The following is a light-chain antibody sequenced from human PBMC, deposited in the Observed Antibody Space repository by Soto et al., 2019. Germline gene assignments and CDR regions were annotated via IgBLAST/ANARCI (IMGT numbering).Light chain of an antibody. Sequence: QSALTQPPSASGSPGQSVAISCTGTNSDVGRSNYVSWHQQHPGKAPKVIIFEVNKRPSGVPDRFSGSKSGNTASLTVSGLQADDEADYYCSSYTGSNWVFGGGTKLTVL. V-gene: IGLV2-8*01. CDR1: NSDVGRSNY. J-gene: IGLJ3*02. CDR2: EVN. CDR3: SSYTGSNWV.